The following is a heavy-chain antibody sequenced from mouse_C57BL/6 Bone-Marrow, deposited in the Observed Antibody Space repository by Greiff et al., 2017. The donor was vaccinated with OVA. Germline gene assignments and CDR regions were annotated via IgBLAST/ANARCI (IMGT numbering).Heavy chain of an antibody. Sequence: EVQLQESGPELVKPGASVKIPCKASGYTFTDYNMDWVKQSHGKSLEWIGDINPNNGGTIYNQKFKGKATLTVDKSSSTAYMVLRSLTSEDTAVYYCARRYYGAFAYWGQGTLVTVSA. D-gene: IGHD2-1*01. J-gene: IGHJ3*01. CDR3: ARRYYGAFAY. CDR1: GYTFTDYN. V-gene: IGHV1-18*01. CDR2: INPNNGGT.